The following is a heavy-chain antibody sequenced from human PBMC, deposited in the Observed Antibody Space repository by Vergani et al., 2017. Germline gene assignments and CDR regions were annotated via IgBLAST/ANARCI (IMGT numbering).Heavy chain of an antibody. CDR2: IWYDGSNK. V-gene: IGHV3-33*01. CDR1: GFTFSSYG. Sequence: QVQLVESGGGVVQPGRSLRLSCAASGFTFSSYGMHWVRQAPGKGLEWVAVIWYDGSNKYYADSVKGRFTISRDNSKNTLYLQMNSRRAEDTAVYYCARDRWGSSQGYFDLWGRGTLVTVSS. J-gene: IGHJ2*01. D-gene: IGHD6-13*01. CDR3: ARDRWGSSQGYFDL.